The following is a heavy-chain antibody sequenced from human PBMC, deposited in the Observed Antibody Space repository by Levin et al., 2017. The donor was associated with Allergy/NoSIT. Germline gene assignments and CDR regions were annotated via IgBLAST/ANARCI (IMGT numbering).Heavy chain of an antibody. V-gene: IGHV3-33*01. Sequence: SCAASGFTFSSYGMHWVRQAPGKGLEWVAVIWYDGSNKYYADSVKGRFTISRDNSKNTLYLQMNSLRAEDTAVYYCARDLGSGWSRQADYWGQGTLVTVSS. CDR2: IWYDGSNK. CDR1: GFTFSSYG. D-gene: IGHD6-19*01. CDR3: ARDLGSGWSRQADY. J-gene: IGHJ4*02.